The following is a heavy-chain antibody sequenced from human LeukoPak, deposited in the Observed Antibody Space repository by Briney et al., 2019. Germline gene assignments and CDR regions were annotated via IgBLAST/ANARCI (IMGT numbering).Heavy chain of an antibody. CDR1: GYTFTSYG. CDR2: ISAYNGNT. CDR3: ARESGVPPHDAFDI. J-gene: IGHJ3*02. Sequence: ASVKVSCKASGYTFTSYGISWVRQAPGQGLEWMGWISAYNGNTNYAQKLQGRVTMTTDTSTSTAYMELRSLRSDDTAVYYCARESGVPPHDAFDIWGQGTMVTVSS. V-gene: IGHV1-18*01. D-gene: IGHD7-27*01.